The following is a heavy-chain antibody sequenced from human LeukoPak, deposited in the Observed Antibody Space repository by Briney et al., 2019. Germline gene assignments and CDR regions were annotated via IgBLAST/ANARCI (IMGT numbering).Heavy chain of an antibody. J-gene: IGHJ4*02. D-gene: IGHD6-13*01. V-gene: IGHV4-34*01. Sequence: PSETLSLICAASGGSVRDYYWSWIRQPPGKGLEWIAEIHHSGTTKYNPSLRNRVTISMDTSKNQFSLELGSVTAADTAVYYCSSHVSAAAGGRWGPGILVTI. CDR2: IHHSGTT. CDR3: SSHVSAAAGGR. CDR1: GGSVRDYY.